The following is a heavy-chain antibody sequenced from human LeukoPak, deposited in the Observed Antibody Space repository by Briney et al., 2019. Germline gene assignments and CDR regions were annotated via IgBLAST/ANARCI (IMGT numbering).Heavy chain of an antibody. CDR3: ARDPRTVRI. V-gene: IGHV3-23*01. D-gene: IGHD1-1*01. CDR1: GFTFRNYA. Sequence: PGGSLRLSCAASGFTFRNYAMNWVRQAPGKGLEWVSGISGSGGSTFHTDSVKGRFTTSRDNSKNTLYLQMNSLRVEDTAVYYCARDPRTVRIWGQGTLVTVSS. J-gene: IGHJ4*02. CDR2: ISGSGGST.